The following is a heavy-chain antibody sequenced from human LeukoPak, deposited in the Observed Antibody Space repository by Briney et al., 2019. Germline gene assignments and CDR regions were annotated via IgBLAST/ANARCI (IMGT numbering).Heavy chain of an antibody. CDR2: ISSGSSTI. CDR3: ANSAGGSGYYRPLDY. D-gene: IGHD3-22*01. CDR1: GFTFSTYS. V-gene: IGHV3-48*01. Sequence: GGSLRLPCAASGFTFSTYSMNWVRQAPGKGLEWVSYISSGSSTIYYADSVKGRLTISRDNAKNSLYLQMNSLRAEDTAVYYCANSAGGSGYYRPLDYWGQGTLGSVSS. J-gene: IGHJ4*02.